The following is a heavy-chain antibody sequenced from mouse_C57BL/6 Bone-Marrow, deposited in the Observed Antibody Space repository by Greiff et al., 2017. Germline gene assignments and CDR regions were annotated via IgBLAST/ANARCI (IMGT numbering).Heavy chain of an antibody. CDR1: GYAFSSSW. D-gene: IGHD2-3*01. Sequence: VQLQQSGPELVKPGASVKISCKASGYAFSSSWMNWVKQRPGQGLEWIGRIYPGDGDTNYNGKFKGKATLTADKSSSTAYMQLSSLTSEDSAVYFCARWLLRAYWGQGTLVTVSA. V-gene: IGHV1-82*01. J-gene: IGHJ3*01. CDR2: IYPGDGDT. CDR3: ARWLLRAY.